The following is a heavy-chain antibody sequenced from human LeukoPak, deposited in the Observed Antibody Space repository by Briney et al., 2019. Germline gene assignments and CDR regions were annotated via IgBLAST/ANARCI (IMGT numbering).Heavy chain of an antibody. J-gene: IGHJ4*02. CDR2: ISWNSGRI. CDR3: AKDLHYGSADY. D-gene: IGHD3-10*01. Sequence: PGRSLRLSCAASGFTFDDYAMHWVRQAPGKGLEWVSTISWNSGRIAYADSVKGRFTISRDNAKNSLYLQMNSLRAEDTALYYCAKDLHYGSADYWGQGTLVTVSS. V-gene: IGHV3-9*01. CDR1: GFTFDDYA.